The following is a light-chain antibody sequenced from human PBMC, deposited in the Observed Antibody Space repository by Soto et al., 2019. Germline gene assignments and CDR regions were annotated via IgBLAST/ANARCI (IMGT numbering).Light chain of an antibody. CDR2: AAS. V-gene: IGKV1-9*01. CDR3: QQLNSYPYT. CDR1: QGIFNF. Sequence: DIQLTQSPSFLSASVGDRVTITCRARQGIFNFLAWYQQKPGKAPKLLMYAASTLQSGVPSRFSGSGSGTEFTLTISSLQPEDFATYYCQQLNSYPYTFGQGTKLEIK. J-gene: IGKJ2*01.